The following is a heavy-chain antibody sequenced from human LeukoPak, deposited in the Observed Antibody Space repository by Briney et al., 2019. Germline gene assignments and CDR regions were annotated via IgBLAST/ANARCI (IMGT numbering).Heavy chain of an antibody. CDR2: IYYTGST. V-gene: IGHV4-39*07. CDR3: ARVQNIMGTIMP. J-gene: IGHJ5*02. D-gene: IGHD1-26*01. CDR1: GHSISSSSYY. Sequence: SETLSLTCTVSGHSISSSSYYWGWIRQPPGNGLESIGHIYYTGSTYNNPSLKSRVTISVDTSKNQFSLKLTSVTAADTAVYYCARVQNIMGTIMPWGQGILVTVSS.